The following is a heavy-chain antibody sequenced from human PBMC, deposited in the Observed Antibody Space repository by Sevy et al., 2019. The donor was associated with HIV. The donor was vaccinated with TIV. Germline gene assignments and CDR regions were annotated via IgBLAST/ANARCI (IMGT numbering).Heavy chain of an antibody. J-gene: IGHJ6*02. CDR2: IYSVGST. V-gene: IGHV3-53*01. CDR3: ARVNCSGGSCYYYYGMDV. Sequence: GGSLRLSCAASGFTVSSNYMSWVRQAPGKGLEWVSVIYSVGSTYYADSVKGRFTISRDNSNNTLYLQMNSLRAEDTAVYYGARVNCSGGSCYYYYGMDVWGQGTTVTVSS. D-gene: IGHD2-15*01. CDR1: GFTVSSNY.